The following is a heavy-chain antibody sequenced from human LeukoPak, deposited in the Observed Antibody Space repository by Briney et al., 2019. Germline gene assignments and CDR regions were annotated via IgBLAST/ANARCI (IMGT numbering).Heavy chain of an antibody. D-gene: IGHD3-10*01. J-gene: IGHJ3*02. CDR1: GYTFTGYY. V-gene: IGHV1-2*02. CDR3: ARGYYGSGSYYTFALDI. Sequence: ASVKVSCKASGYTFTGYYMHWVRQAPGQGLEWMGWINPNSGGTNYAQKFQGRVTMTRDTSISTAYMELSRLRSDDTAVYYCARGYYGSGSYYTFALDIWGQGTLVTVSS. CDR2: INPNSGGT.